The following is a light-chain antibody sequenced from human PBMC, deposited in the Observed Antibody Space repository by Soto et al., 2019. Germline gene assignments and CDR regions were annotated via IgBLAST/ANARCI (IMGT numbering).Light chain of an antibody. J-gene: IGLJ3*02. CDR1: SSNIGAGYD. CDR3: QSFDSSLSGWV. Sequence: QSVLTQPPSVSGAPGQTVTISCTESSSNIGAGYDVHWYQQLPGTAPTLLIYGNINRPAGVPDRFSCTKSATSASLAITRLQAGDEGAYYSQSFDSSLSGWVFGGGTQLTVL. V-gene: IGLV1-40*01. CDR2: GNI.